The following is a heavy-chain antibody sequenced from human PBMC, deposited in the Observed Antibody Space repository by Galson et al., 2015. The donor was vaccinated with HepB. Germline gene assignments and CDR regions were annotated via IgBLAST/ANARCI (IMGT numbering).Heavy chain of an antibody. J-gene: IGHJ6*02. CDR2: INPSGGST. Sequence: SVKVSCKASGYTFTSYYMHWVRQAPGQGLEWMGIINPSGGSTSYAQKFQGRVTMTRDTSTSTVYMELSSLRSEDTAVYYCARDVYLRKAPYYYYGMDVWGQGTTVTVSS. V-gene: IGHV1-46*01. CDR3: ARDVYLRKAPYYYYGMDV. D-gene: IGHD5/OR15-5a*01. CDR1: GYTFTSYY.